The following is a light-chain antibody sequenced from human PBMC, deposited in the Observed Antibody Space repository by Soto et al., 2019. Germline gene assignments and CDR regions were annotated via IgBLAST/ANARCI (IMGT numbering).Light chain of an antibody. CDR2: AAS. Sequence: EIVLTQSPATLSLSPGERATLSCRASQSVSSNLAWYQQKPGQAPRLLIYAASRRATGIPDRFSGSGSGTEFTLTISSLQSEDFAVYYCQQYNNWLWTFGQGTKV. V-gene: IGKV3D-15*01. J-gene: IGKJ1*01. CDR3: QQYNNWLWT. CDR1: QSVSSN.